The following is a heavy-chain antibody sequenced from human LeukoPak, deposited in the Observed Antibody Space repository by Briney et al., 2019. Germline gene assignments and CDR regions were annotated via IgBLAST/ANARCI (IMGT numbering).Heavy chain of an antibody. D-gene: IGHD3-16*01. CDR3: ARDRGEDLDY. CDR2: IFYSGSN. CDR1: GGSISSYY. V-gene: IGHV4-59*01. J-gene: IGHJ4*02. Sequence: PSETLSLACTVSGGSISSYYWSWIRQPPGKGLEWIGYIFYSGSNKYNPSLKSRVTISVDTSKNQFSLKMNSVTAADTAVYYCARDRGEDLDYWGQGPLVTVS.